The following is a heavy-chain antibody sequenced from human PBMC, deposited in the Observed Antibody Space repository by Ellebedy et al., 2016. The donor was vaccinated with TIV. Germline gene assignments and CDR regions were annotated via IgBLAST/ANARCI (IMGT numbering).Heavy chain of an antibody. D-gene: IGHD4-17*01. CDR3: ATDGSYGDYRTPRHAFVI. CDR2: ISGSGRTK. J-gene: IGHJ3*02. CDR1: GFTFSPYS. V-gene: IGHV3-48*04. Sequence: GESLKISCAASGFTFSPYSMNWVRQAPGKGLEWVSYISGSGRTKEYADSVKGRFTVSRDNAKNSLYLQMTSLRADDTGVYYCATDGSYGDYRTPRHAFVIWGQGTRVTVSS.